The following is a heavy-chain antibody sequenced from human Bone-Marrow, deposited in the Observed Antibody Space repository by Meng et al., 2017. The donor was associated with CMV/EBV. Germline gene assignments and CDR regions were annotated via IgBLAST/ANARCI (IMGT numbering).Heavy chain of an antibody. Sequence: ASVKVSCKASGYTFTSYGISWVRQAPGQGLEWMGWISAYNGNTNYAQKLQGRVTMTTDTSTSTAYMELRSLRSDDTAVYYCARSRRLQGLGYYYYGMDVWDQGTTVTVSS. CDR3: ARSRRLQGLGYYYYGMDV. J-gene: IGHJ6*02. CDR2: ISAYNGNT. CDR1: GYTFTSYG. V-gene: IGHV1-18*01. D-gene: IGHD4-11*01.